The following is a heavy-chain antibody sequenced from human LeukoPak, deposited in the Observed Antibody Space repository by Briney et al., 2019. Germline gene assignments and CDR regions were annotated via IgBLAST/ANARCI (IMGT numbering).Heavy chain of an antibody. Sequence: SETLSLTCTVSAGSFSSYYCTWIRQPPGKGLEWIGYIYYSGSTNYNPSLKSRVTISLDTSKNKFSLQLRSVTAADTAVYYCARRGANSGSYSHFDLWGRGTLVTVSS. D-gene: IGHD1-26*01. CDR1: AGSFSSYY. CDR3: ARRGANSGSYSHFDL. CDR2: IYYSGST. J-gene: IGHJ2*01. V-gene: IGHV4-59*01.